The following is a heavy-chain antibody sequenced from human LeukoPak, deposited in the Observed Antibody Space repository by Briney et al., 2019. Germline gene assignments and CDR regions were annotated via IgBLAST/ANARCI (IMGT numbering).Heavy chain of an antibody. CDR1: GFTFSGYA. CDR2: IRYDGSNK. D-gene: IGHD3-3*01. V-gene: IGHV3-30*02. J-gene: IGHJ4*02. CDR3: AKGLYDFWSGYPDY. Sequence: GGSLRLSCAASGFTFSGYAMSWVRQAPGKGLEWVAFIRYDGSNKYYADSVKGRFTISRDNSKNTLYLQMNSLRAEDTAVYYCAKGLYDFWSGYPDYWGQGTLVTVSS.